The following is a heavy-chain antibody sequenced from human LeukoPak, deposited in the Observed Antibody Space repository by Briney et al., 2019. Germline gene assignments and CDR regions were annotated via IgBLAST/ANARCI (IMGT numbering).Heavy chain of an antibody. Sequence: ASVKVSCETSGYSFTNYYIHWVRQAPGQGLEWMGIINPSGVVTDYAQEFQGRVTLTRDTSTSTVYMELSSLRSEDTAMYYCAGERRVVYDSDGYHPFDIWGQGTLVTVSS. CDR3: AGERRVVYDSDGYHPFDI. J-gene: IGHJ3*02. D-gene: IGHD3-22*01. CDR1: GYSFTNYY. V-gene: IGHV1-46*01. CDR2: INPSGVVT.